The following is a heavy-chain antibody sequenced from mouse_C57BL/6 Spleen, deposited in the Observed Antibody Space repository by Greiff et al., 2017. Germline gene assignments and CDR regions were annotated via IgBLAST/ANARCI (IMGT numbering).Heavy chain of an antibody. CDR2: INYDGSST. V-gene: IGHV5-16*01. CDR3: ARDRGDGLDY. CDR1: GFTFSDYY. J-gene: IGHJ2*01. D-gene: IGHD1-2*01. Sequence: EVMLVESEGGLVQPGSSMKLSCTASGFTFSDYYMAWVRQVPEKGLEWVANINYDGSSTYYLDSLKSRFIISRDNAKNILYLQMSSLKSEDTATYYCARDRGDGLDYWGQGTTLTVSS.